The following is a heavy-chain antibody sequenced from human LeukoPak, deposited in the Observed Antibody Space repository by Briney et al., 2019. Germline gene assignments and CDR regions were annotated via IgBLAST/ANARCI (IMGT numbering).Heavy chain of an antibody. Sequence: GSLRLSCEASGFTFNSYWMSWVRQTPGKGLECVARINQEGSRKEYSDSVEGRFTISRDNAKNSLYLQLSSLRTEDTAVYYCVRQTVSGATYFDFWGQGTLVTVSA. D-gene: IGHD1-26*01. J-gene: IGHJ4*02. CDR1: GFTFNSYW. CDR3: VRQTVSGATYFDF. V-gene: IGHV3-7*03. CDR2: INQEGSRK.